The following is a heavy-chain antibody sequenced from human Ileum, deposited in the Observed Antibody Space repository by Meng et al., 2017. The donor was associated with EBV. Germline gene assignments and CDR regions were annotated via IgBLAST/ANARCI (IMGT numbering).Heavy chain of an antibody. J-gene: IGHJ4*02. Sequence: QVQLVQSGAEVKKPGASVEVSCKASGYTFTTYGITWVRQAPGQGLEWMGGLIAVFDKTKAAPRFQDRVTFTADESTSTAYMELSSLTFDDTAVYFCARGRRNEPLFDYWGRGTLVTVSS. CDR3: ARGRRNEPLFDY. D-gene: IGHD1-14*01. V-gene: IGHV1-69*13. CDR1: GYTFTTYG. CDR2: LIAVFDKT.